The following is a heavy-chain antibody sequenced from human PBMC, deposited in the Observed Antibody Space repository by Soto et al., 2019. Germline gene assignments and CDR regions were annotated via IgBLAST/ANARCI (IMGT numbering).Heavy chain of an antibody. CDR3: ARGTGTYYYYGMDV. J-gene: IGHJ6*02. CDR2: IIPILGIS. D-gene: IGHD3-9*01. Sequence: ASGHFSCHAYARTFSTDTISWVRQAPGQGLEWMGRIIPILGISNYAQKFQGRVTITADKSTSTAYMELSSLRSEDTAVYYCARGTGTYYYYGMDVWGQGTTVTVSS. CDR1: ARTFSTDT. V-gene: IGHV1-69*02.